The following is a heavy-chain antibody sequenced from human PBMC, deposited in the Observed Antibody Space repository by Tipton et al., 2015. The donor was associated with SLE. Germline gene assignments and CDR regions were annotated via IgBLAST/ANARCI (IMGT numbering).Heavy chain of an antibody. V-gene: IGHV4-31*03. CDR2: IYYSGST. Sequence: TLSLTCTVSGGSISSGGYYWSWIRQHPGKGLEWIGYIYYSGSTYYNPSLKSRVTISVDTSKNQFSLKLSSVTAADTAVYYCAREVYSGWSSRYYYGMDVWGQGATVTVSS. D-gene: IGHD6-19*01. CDR3: AREVYSGWSSRYYYGMDV. CDR1: GGSISSGGYY. J-gene: IGHJ6*02.